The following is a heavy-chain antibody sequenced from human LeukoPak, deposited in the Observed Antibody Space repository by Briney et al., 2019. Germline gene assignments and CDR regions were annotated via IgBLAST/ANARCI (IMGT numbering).Heavy chain of an antibody. D-gene: IGHD6-13*01. CDR2: ISWDGGST. V-gene: IGHV3-43D*03. J-gene: IGHJ3*02. Sequence: GGSLRLSCAASGFTFDDYTMHWVRQAPGKGLEWVSLISWDGGSTYYADSVKGRFTISRDNSKNSLYLQMNSLRAEDTALYYCAKDIAADPSDAFDIWGQGTMVTVSS. CDR1: GFTFDDYT. CDR3: AKDIAADPSDAFDI.